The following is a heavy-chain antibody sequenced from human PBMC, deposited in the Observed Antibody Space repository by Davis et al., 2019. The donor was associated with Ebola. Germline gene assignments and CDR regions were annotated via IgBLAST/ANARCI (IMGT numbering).Heavy chain of an antibody. D-gene: IGHD4-11*01. V-gene: IGHV2-5*02. Sequence: SGPTLVKPTQTLTLTCTFSGFSLSTRGLGVGWIRQPPGKALEWLALIYWDDDKHYSPSLKSRLTITKDTSKNQVVLTMTNMDPMDTATYYCARFYGTMTTRYYYYGMDVWGQGTTVTVSS. CDR1: GFSLSTRGLG. CDR3: ARFYGTMTTRYYYYGMDV. J-gene: IGHJ6*02. CDR2: IYWDDDK.